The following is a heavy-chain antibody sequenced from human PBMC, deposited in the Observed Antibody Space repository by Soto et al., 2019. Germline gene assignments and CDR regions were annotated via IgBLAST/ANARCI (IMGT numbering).Heavy chain of an antibody. CDR3: ARSQPLYGDYGGGKWFDP. CDR2: IYYSGST. D-gene: IGHD4-17*01. CDR1: GGSISSGGYY. Sequence: QVQLQESGPGLVKPSQTLSLTCTVSGGSISSGGYYWSWIRQHPGKGLEWIGYIYYSGSTYYNPSLKSRVTISVDTSKNQFSLKLSSVTAADTAVYYCARSQPLYGDYGGGKWFDPWGQGTLVTVSS. J-gene: IGHJ5*02. V-gene: IGHV4-31*03.